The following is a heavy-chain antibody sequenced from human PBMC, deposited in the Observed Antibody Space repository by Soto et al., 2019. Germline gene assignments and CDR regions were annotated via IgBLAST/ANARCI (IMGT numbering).Heavy chain of an antibody. CDR1: SGYVSSRTYC. CDR2: IYNSVIT. Sequence: SETLSLTCHVSSGYVSSRTYCWSWIRQPPGKGLEWIGYIYNSVITNYNPSLKSRVTISVDTSKNQFSLKLTSVTAADTAVYYCARDIRPHYYGSGSRYGMDVWGQGTTVTVSS. V-gene: IGHV4-61*01. CDR3: ARDIRPHYYGSGSRYGMDV. J-gene: IGHJ6*02. D-gene: IGHD3-10*01.